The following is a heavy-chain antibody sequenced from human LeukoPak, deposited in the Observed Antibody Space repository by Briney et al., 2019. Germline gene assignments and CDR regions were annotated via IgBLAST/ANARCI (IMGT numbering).Heavy chain of an antibody. Sequence: LRLSXSASGFVFNRFFLHWVRQAPGKGLEFVSHISSNGGTTYYADSVKGRFTISRDNSKNTLYLQMNSLRAEDTAVYYCAKADSGYNYGFDYWGQGTLVTVSS. CDR3: AKADSGYNYGFDY. CDR2: ISSNGGTT. D-gene: IGHD5-18*01. V-gene: IGHV3-64*04. J-gene: IGHJ4*02. CDR1: GFVFNRFF.